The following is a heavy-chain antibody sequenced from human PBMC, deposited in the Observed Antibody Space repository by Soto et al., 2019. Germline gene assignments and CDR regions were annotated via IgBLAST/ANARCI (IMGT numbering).Heavy chain of an antibody. CDR2: ISGGGGST. CDR1: GFTFSSYA. V-gene: IGHV3-23*01. D-gene: IGHD6-13*01. CDR3: AKARSSTWYQYFDF. Sequence: GGSLRLSCAASGFTFSSYAMSWVRQAPGKGLEWVSAISGGGGSTYYADSVQGRFTISIDKAKNTLYLQMNSLRAEDTAIYYCAKARSSTWYQYFDFWGQGTLVTVSS. J-gene: IGHJ4*02.